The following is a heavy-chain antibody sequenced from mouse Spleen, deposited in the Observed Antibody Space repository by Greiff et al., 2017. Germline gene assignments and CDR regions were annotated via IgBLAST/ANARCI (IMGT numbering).Heavy chain of an antibody. D-gene: IGHD2-4*01. CDR2: INPSSGYT. CDR1: GYTFTSYT. CDR3: ARHYDYDAWFAY. V-gene: IGHV1-4*01. J-gene: IGHJ3*01. Sequence: VNLVESGAELARPGASVKMSCKASGYTFTSYTMHWVKQRPGQGLEWIGYINPSSGYTKYNQKFKDKATLTADKSSSTAYMQLSSLTSEDSAVYYCARHYDYDAWFAYWGQGTLVTVSA.